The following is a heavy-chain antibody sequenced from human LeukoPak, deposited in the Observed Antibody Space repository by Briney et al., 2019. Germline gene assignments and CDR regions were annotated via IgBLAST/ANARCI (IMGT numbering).Heavy chain of an antibody. J-gene: IGHJ4*02. D-gene: IGHD4-17*01. CDR3: ARGGFDYGDYVFDY. V-gene: IGHV1-69*06. CDR1: GGTFSSYA. Sequence: ASVKVSYKASGGTFSSYAISWVRQAPGQGLEWMGGIIPIFGTANYAQKFQGRVTITADKSTSTAYMELSSLRSEDTAVYYCARGGFDYGDYVFDYWGQGTLVTVSS. CDR2: IIPIFGTA.